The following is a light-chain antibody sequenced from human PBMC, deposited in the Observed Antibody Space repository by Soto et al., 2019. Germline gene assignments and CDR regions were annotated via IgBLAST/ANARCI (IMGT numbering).Light chain of an antibody. CDR3: QQYNNWPPLT. J-gene: IGKJ4*01. V-gene: IGKV3-15*01. Sequence: EIVMTQSPATVSVSPGERVTLSCRASQSVDSNLAWYQQKPGQGPRLLIYGASTRATGIPARFSGSGSGTEFTLTISSLQSEDSAVYHCQQYNNWPPLTFGGGTKVELK. CDR2: GAS. CDR1: QSVDSN.